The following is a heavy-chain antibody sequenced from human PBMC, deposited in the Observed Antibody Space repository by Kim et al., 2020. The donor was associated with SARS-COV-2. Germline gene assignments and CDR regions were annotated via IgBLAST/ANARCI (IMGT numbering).Heavy chain of an antibody. J-gene: IGHJ4*02. CDR1: GFSFSNAW. CDR2: IKTKPDGGTT. Sequence: GGSLILSCAASGFSFSNAWMTWVRQAPGKGLEWVGHIKTKPDGGTTDYAAPVKGRFTISRDDSKNTLYLQMNSLKTEDTAVYYCTTYRRASDYWGQGTLV. V-gene: IGHV3-15*01. CDR3: TTYRRASDY. D-gene: IGHD1-26*01.